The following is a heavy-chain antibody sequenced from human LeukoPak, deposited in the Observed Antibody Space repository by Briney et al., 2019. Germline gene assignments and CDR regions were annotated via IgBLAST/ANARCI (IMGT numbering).Heavy chain of an antibody. CDR3: VHRLGTKGAFDV. Sequence: SGPTLLNPTQTLMLTCTFSGFSLSSGGVGVGWIRQPPGKALEWLAHIYSNDEKRYSPSLKSRLTITKDTSKNQVVLTMTNMDPVDTATYSCVHRLGTKGAFDVWGQGTMVTVSS. V-gene: IGHV2-5*01. J-gene: IGHJ3*01. CDR1: GFSLSSGGVG. CDR2: IYSNDEK. D-gene: IGHD1-14*01.